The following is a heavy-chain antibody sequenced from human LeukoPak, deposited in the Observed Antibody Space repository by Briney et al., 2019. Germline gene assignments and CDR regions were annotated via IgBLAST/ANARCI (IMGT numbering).Heavy chain of an antibody. CDR3: ARPFSDYVWGSYIY. CDR2: IIPIFGTA. Sequence: SVKVSCKAFGGTFSSYAISWVRQAPGQGLEWMGGIIPIFGTANYAQKFQGRVTITADESTSTAYMELSSLRSEDTAVYYCARPFSDYVWGSYIYWGQGTLVTVSS. CDR1: GGTFSSYA. J-gene: IGHJ4*02. V-gene: IGHV1-69*13. D-gene: IGHD3-16*01.